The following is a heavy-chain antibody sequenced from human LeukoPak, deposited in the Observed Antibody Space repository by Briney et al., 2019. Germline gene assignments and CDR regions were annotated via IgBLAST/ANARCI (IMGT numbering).Heavy chain of an antibody. V-gene: IGHV1-69*04. D-gene: IGHD2-2*02. CDR3: SKIQAVGVPVAIEAYYSYGMDV. CDR1: GGSLSRNA. CDR2: FIPILGIA. J-gene: IGHJ6*02. Sequence: KVSCKASGGSLSRNATSWVRQAPGQGLEWMGRFIPILGIATYAQKFQGIVTITAYRSTSTAYKELSSLRSEDTAVYYCSKIQAVGVPVAIEAYYSYGMDVWGQGTAVTVSS.